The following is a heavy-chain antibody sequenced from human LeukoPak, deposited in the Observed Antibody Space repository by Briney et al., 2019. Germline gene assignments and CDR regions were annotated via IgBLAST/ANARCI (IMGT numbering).Heavy chain of an antibody. CDR3: ARDATSYSNYVTAWFDP. CDR1: GYTFTSYY. V-gene: IGHV1-46*01. J-gene: IGHJ5*02. CDR2: INPSGGST. Sequence: ASVKVSCKASGYTFTSYYMHRVRQAPGQGLEWMEIINPSGGSTSYAQKFQGRVTMTRDMSTSTVYMELSSLRSEDTAVYYCARDATSYSNYVTAWFDPWGQGTLVTVSS. D-gene: IGHD4-11*01.